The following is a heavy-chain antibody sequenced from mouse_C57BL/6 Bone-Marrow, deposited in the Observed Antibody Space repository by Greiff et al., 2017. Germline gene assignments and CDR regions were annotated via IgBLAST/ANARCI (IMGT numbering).Heavy chain of an antibody. Sequence: QVQLQQSGAELARPGASVKLSCKASGYTFTSYGISWVKQRTGQGLEWIGEIYPRSGNTYYNEKFKGKATLTADKSSSTAYMELRSLTSEDSAVYYCARYGSSYVWYFDVWGTGTTVTVSS. CDR3: ARYGSSYVWYFDV. CDR2: IYPRSGNT. D-gene: IGHD1-1*01. CDR1: GYTFTSYG. V-gene: IGHV1-81*01. J-gene: IGHJ1*03.